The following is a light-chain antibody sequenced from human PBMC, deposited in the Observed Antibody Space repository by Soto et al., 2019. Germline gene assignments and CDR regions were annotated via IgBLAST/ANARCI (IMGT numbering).Light chain of an antibody. CDR3: SSFTSSGTLV. Sequence: QSVLTQPASVSGSPGQSITISCTGTSSDVGGYIYVSWYQHLPGKAPKLTIYDVSVRPSGVSNRFSGSKSANTASLTISGLQAEDEADYYCSSFTSSGTLVFGNGTKVTVL. CDR1: SSDVGGYIY. J-gene: IGLJ1*01. V-gene: IGLV2-14*03. CDR2: DVS.